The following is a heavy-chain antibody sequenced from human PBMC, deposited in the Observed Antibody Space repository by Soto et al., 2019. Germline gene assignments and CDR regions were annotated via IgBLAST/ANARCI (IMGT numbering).Heavy chain of an antibody. CDR3: ARDTRLLWFGELSGDYYYGMDV. CDR2: IIPIFGTA. D-gene: IGHD3-10*01. V-gene: IGHV1-69*06. CDR1: GGTFSSYT. Sequence: SVKVSCKASGGTFSSYTISWVRQAPGQGLEWMGGIIPIFGTANYAQKFQGRVTITADKSTSTAYMELSSLRSEDTAVYYCARDTRLLWFGELSGDYYYGMDVWGQGTTVT. J-gene: IGHJ6*02.